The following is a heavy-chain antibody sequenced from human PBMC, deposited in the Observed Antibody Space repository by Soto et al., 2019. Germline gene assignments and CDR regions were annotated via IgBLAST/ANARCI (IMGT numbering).Heavy chain of an antibody. V-gene: IGHV3-23*01. Sequence: EVQLLESGGGLIQPGGSLRLSCVASGFTFSTYAMNWVRQAPGKGLEWVSAIGVSGTSTYYADSVKGRFTISRDNSKNTVYLQMNSLRAEDTAIYYCAKDGSRATVVTPSFDYWGRGALVTVSS. CDR3: AKDGSRATVVTPSFDY. CDR1: GFTFSTYA. CDR2: IGVSGTST. D-gene: IGHD4-17*01. J-gene: IGHJ4*02.